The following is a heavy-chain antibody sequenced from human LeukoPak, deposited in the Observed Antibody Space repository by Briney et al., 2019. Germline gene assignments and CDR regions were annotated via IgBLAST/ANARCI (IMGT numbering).Heavy chain of an antibody. CDR3: AREACSGGSCYSGY. D-gene: IGHD2-15*01. CDR2: ISSSSSYI. Sequence: GGSLRLSCAASGFTFSSYSMNWVRQAPGKGLEWVSSISSSSSYIYYAVSVKGRFTISRDNAKNSLYLQMNSLRAEDTAVYYCAREACSGGSCYSGYWGQGTLVTVSS. V-gene: IGHV3-21*01. J-gene: IGHJ4*02. CDR1: GFTFSSYS.